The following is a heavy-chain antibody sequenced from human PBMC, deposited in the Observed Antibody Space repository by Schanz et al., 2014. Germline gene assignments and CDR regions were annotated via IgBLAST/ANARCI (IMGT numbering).Heavy chain of an antibody. CDR1: GFTVSSNH. CDR2: IYSGIGA. D-gene: IGHD6-13*01. CDR3: AREQIMAAAGLVDY. J-gene: IGHJ4*01. V-gene: IGHV3-66*01. Sequence: EGQLAESGGGLVQPGGSLRLSCAVSGFTVSSNHMSWVRQAPGKGLEWVSVIYSGIGAYYADSVKGRFTISRDNSKNTLYLQMNSLRAEDTAVYYCAREQIMAAAGLVDYWGHGTLVTVSS.